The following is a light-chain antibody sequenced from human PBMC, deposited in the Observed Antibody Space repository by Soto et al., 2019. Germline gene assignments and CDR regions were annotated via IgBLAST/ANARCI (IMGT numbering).Light chain of an antibody. V-gene: IGKV3-20*01. J-gene: IGKJ1*01. Sequence: EIVLTQSPGTLSLSPGERATLSCRASQSISSNYLAWYQQKPGQAPRLLIHGASSRATGIPDRFSGSGSGTDFTLTISSLEPEDFAVYYCQHYNSYSEAFGQGTKVDIK. CDR1: QSISSNY. CDR2: GAS. CDR3: QHYNSYSEA.